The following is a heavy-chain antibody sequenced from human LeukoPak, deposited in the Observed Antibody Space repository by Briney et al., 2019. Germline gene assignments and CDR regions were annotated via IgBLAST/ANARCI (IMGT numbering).Heavy chain of an antibody. J-gene: IGHJ4*02. D-gene: IGHD6-6*01. CDR1: GYTFTNFG. Sequence: ASVKVSCKTSGYTFTNFGISWVRQAPGQGLEWMGWISTYNYNTDYSQNLQGRVSMTTDASTTTAYMELRSLRSDDTAVYYCARGIAARPGYWGQGTLVTVSS. CDR2: ISTYNYNT. V-gene: IGHV1-18*01. CDR3: ARGIAARPGY.